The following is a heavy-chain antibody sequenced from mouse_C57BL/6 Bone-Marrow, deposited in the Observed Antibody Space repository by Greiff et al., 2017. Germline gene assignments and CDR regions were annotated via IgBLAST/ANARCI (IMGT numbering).Heavy chain of an antibody. J-gene: IGHJ1*03. CDR3: ARAPITTVVGWYFDV. CDR1: GYTFTSYW. Sequence: VQLQQPGAELVKPGASVKLSCKASGYTFTSYWMHWVKQRPGQGLEWIGMIHPNSGSTNYNEKFKSKATLTVDKSSSTAYMQLSSLTSEDSAVYYCARAPITTVVGWYFDVWGTGTTVTVSS. V-gene: IGHV1-64*01. CDR2: IHPNSGST. D-gene: IGHD1-1*01.